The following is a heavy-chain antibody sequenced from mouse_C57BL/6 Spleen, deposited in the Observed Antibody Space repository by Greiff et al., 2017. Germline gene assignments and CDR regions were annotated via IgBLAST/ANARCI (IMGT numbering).Heavy chain of an antibody. Sequence: VQLQQSGAELVRPGTSVKLSCKASGYTFTSYWMHWVKQRPGQGLEWIGVIDPSDSYTNYNQKFKGKATLTVDTSSSTAYMQLSSLTSEDSAVYYCAGYGYYFDYWGQGTTLTVSS. V-gene: IGHV1-59*01. J-gene: IGHJ2*01. CDR3: AGYGYYFDY. D-gene: IGHD2-2*01. CDR2: IDPSDSYT. CDR1: GYTFTSYW.